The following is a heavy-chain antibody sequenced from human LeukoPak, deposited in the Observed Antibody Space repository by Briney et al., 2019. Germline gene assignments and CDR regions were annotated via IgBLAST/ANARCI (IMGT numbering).Heavy chain of an antibody. CDR2: IIPILGIA. V-gene: IGHV1-69*04. CDR1: GGTFSSYA. CDR3: ASIVDTAMVLFDY. Sequence: SVKVSCKASGGTFSSYAVSWVRQAPGQGLEWMGRIIPILGIANYAQKFQGRVTITADKSTSTAYMELSSLRSEDTAVYYCASIVDTAMVLFDYWGQGTLVTVSS. J-gene: IGHJ4*02. D-gene: IGHD5-18*01.